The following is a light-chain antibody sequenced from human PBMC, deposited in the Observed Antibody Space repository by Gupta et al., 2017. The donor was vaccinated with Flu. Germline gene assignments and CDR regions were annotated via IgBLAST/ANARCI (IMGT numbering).Light chain of an antibody. V-gene: IGKV2-30*01. CDR2: KVP. Sequence: ISCRSSQSLLFSDGYTYLNWFQQRPGQSPRRLIYKVPNRDSGVPDRFSGSGSGTDFTLKISRVEAEDVGVYYCMQGTYWPRTFGQGTKLEIK. J-gene: IGKJ2*01. CDR1: QSLLFSDGYTY. CDR3: MQGTYWPRT.